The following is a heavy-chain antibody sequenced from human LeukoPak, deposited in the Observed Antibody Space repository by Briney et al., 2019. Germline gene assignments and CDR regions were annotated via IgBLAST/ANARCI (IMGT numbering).Heavy chain of an antibody. D-gene: IGHD3-16*02. CDR2: IYYSGST. CDR3: ARRYDYVWGSYRFGFDY. CDR1: GGSISSYY. V-gene: IGHV4-39*01. Sequence: SETPSLTCTVSGGSISSYYWSWIRQPPGKGLEWIGSIYYSGSTYYNPSLKSRVTISVDTSKNQFSLKLSSVTAADTAVYYCARRYDYVWGSYRFGFDYWGQGTLVTVSS. J-gene: IGHJ4*02.